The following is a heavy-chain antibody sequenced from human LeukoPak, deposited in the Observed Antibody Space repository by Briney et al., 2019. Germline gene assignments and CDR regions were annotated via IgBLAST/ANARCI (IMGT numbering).Heavy chain of an antibody. CDR1: GFTFSSYA. Sequence: GGSLRLSCAASGFTFSSYAMSWVRQAPGKGLEWVSAISGSGGSTYYADSVKGRFTISRDNSKNTLYLQMNSLRAEDTAVYYCAKNDGNLPYYYYYMDVWGKGTTVTVSS. CDR2: ISGSGGST. D-gene: IGHD1-1*01. V-gene: IGHV3-23*01. CDR3: AKNDGNLPYYYYYMDV. J-gene: IGHJ6*03.